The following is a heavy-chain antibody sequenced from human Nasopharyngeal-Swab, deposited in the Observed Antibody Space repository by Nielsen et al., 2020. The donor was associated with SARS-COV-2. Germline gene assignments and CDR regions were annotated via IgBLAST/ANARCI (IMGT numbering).Heavy chain of an antibody. Sequence: GESLKISCAASGFRFSSYWMSWVRQAPGKGLEWVANLNLYGSQKNFVDSVKGRFTISRDNAKNVVYLQMNTMRAEDTAVYYCARVTAYGFDIWGQGQWSPSLQ. J-gene: IGHJ3*02. CDR3: ARVTAYGFDI. CDR1: GFRFSSYW. V-gene: IGHV3-7*01. D-gene: IGHD3-16*01. CDR2: LNLYGSQK.